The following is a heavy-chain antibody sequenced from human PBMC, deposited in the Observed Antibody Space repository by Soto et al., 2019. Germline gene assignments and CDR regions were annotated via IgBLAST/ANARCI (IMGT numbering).Heavy chain of an antibody. Sequence: TSETLSLTCTVSGGSISSGGYYWSWIRQHPGKGLEWIGYIYYSGSTYYNPSLKSRVTISVDTSKNQFSLKLSSVTAADTAVYYCARGAEQLVRGWFDPWGQGTLVTVSS. CDR1: GGSISSGGYY. V-gene: IGHV4-31*03. CDR2: IYYSGST. D-gene: IGHD6-6*01. CDR3: ARGAEQLVRGWFDP. J-gene: IGHJ5*02.